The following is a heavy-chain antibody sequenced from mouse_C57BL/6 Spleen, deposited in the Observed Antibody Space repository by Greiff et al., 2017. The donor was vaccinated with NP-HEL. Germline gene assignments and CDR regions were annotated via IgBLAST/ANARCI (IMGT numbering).Heavy chain of an antibody. V-gene: IGHV1-19*01. D-gene: IGHD1-1*01. CDR1: GYTFTDYY. J-gene: IGHJ4*01. CDR2: INPYNGGT. Sequence: VQLQQSGPVLVKPGASVKMSCKASGYTFTDYYMNWVKQSHGKSLEWIGVINPYNGGTSYNQKFKGKATLTVDKSSSTAYMELNSLTSEDSAVYYCASAGSNGVMDYWGQGTSVTVSS. CDR3: ASAGSNGVMDY.